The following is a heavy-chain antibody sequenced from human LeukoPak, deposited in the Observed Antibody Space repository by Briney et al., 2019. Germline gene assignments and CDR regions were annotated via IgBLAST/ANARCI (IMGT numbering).Heavy chain of an antibody. Sequence: GGSLRLSCAASGFTFSSYAMSWVRQAPGKGLEWVSAISGSGGSTYYADSVKGRFTISRDNSKNTLYLQMNSQRAEDTAVYYCAKWALWFGDPRGYFDYWGQGTLVTVSS. V-gene: IGHV3-23*01. J-gene: IGHJ4*02. CDR3: AKWALWFGDPRGYFDY. D-gene: IGHD3-10*01. CDR1: GFTFSSYA. CDR2: ISGSGGST.